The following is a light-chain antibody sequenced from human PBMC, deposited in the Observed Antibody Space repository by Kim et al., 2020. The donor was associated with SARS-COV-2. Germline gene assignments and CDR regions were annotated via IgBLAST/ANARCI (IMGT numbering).Light chain of an antibody. V-gene: IGLV2-14*03. Sequence: QSALTQPASVSGSPGQSITISCTGTSSDVGGYNYVSWYQQHPGKAPKLMIYDGSNRPSGVSNRFSGSKSGNTASLTISGLQAEDEADYYCSSYTSSSTVFGGGTQLTVL. CDR2: DGS. CDR1: SSDVGGYNY. CDR3: SSYTSSSTV. J-gene: IGLJ2*01.